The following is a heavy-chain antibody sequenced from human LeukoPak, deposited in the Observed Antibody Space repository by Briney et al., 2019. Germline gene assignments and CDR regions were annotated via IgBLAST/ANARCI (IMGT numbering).Heavy chain of an antibody. Sequence: SETLSLTCTVSGASVSSGSYYWSWIRQPPGKGLEWIGYIYYSGSTNYNPSLKSRVTISVDTSKNQFSLKLSSVTAADTAVYYCARLVVVVPAAIIGFDYWGQGTLVTVSS. CDR2: IYYSGST. J-gene: IGHJ4*02. D-gene: IGHD2-2*01. CDR3: ARLVVVVPAAIIGFDY. CDR1: GASVSSGSYY. V-gene: IGHV4-61*01.